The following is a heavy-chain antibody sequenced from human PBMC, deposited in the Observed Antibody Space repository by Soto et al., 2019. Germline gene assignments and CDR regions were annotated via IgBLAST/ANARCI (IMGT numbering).Heavy chain of an antibody. D-gene: IGHD2-15*01. Sequence: QITLKESGPTLVKPTQTLTLTCTFSGFSRSSSGEGVGWIRQPPGKALEWLTFIYWDDDKRYSPSLKSRLTSTKDTSKNQVVLTLTNMDPVDTATYYCARLVVAGITYYFESWGQGTLLTVSS. V-gene: IGHV2-5*02. CDR1: GFSRSSSGEG. CDR3: ARLVVAGITYYFES. J-gene: IGHJ4*02. CDR2: IYWDDDK.